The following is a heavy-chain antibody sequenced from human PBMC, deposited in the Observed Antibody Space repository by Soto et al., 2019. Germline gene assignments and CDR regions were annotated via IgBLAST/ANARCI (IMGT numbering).Heavy chain of an antibody. J-gene: IGHJ4*02. V-gene: IGHV1-8*01. CDR3: ARTLYGEKVDY. CDR1: GYTFTSYD. D-gene: IGHD4-17*01. CDR2: MNPNSGNT. Sequence: QVQLVQSGAEVKKPGASVKVSCKASGYTFTSYDINWVRQATGQGLEWMGWMNPNSGNTGYAQKFQGRVTMTRNTSISTAYMELRRLRSEDTDVSFWARTLYGEKVDYWGQGTLVTVSS.